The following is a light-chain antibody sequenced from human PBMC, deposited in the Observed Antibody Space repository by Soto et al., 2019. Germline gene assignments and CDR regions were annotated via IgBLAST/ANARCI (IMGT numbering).Light chain of an antibody. CDR2: GAS. CDR1: QSVSSTY. Sequence: EIVLTQSPGTLSLSPGERATLSCRASQSVSSTYLAWYQQQPGQAPRLLIYGASNRATGIPDRFSGSGSGTDFTLTINSLQSEDFAVYFCQQYDNLPLTFGPGTKVDIK. CDR3: QQYDNLPLT. J-gene: IGKJ3*01. V-gene: IGKV3-20*01.